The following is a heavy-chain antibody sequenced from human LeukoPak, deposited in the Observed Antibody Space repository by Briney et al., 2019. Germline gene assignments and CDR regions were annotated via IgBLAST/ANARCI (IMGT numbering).Heavy chain of an antibody. J-gene: IGHJ3*02. V-gene: IGHV1-2*02. Sequence: ASVKVSCKASGYTFTGYYMHWVRQAPGQGIEWMGWINPNSGGRNYTQKFQGRVTMTRDTSISTAYMELSRLRSDDTAVYYCARSPLYDFWSGYSYDAFDIWGQGTMATVSS. D-gene: IGHD3-3*01. CDR3: ARSPLYDFWSGYSYDAFDI. CDR2: INPNSGGR. CDR1: GYTFTGYY.